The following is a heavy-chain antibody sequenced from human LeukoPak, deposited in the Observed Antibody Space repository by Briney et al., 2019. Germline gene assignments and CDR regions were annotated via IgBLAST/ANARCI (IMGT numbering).Heavy chain of an antibody. D-gene: IGHD4-4*01. CDR2: INPNSGGT. CDR3: ARVHRGAYSNYEDY. Sequence: ASVKVSCKASGYTFTGYYMHWVRQAHGQGLEWMGWINPNSGGTNYAQKFQGRVTMTRDTSISTAYMELSRLRSDDTAVYYCARVHRGAYSNYEDYWGQGTLVTVSS. J-gene: IGHJ4*02. V-gene: IGHV1-2*02. CDR1: GYTFTGYY.